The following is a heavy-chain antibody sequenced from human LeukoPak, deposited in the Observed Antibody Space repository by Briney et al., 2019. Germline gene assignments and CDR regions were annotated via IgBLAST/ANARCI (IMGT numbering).Heavy chain of an antibody. CDR1: GGSISSSY. CDR3: AGSTPRLVVYTKRFDS. CDR2: IYYSEST. Sequence: PSETLSLTCAVSGGSISSSYWSWIRQPPGKGLEWIGYIYYSESTNYNPSLKSRVTISVDTSKNQFSLKLSSVTAADTAVYYCAGSTPRLVVYTKRFDSWGQGTLVTVSS. V-gene: IGHV4-59*01. D-gene: IGHD2-8*01. J-gene: IGHJ4*02.